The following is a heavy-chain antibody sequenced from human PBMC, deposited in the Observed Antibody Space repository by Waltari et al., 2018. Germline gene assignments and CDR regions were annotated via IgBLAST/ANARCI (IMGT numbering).Heavy chain of an antibody. CDR2: IFYRAST. Sequence: QVQLQESGPGLVKPSQTLSLTCTVSGGSISSGDYYWSWIRQPPGKGLEWIGYIFYRASTSYNPSLKSRVTISVDTSKNQFSLKLSSVTAADTAVYYCASLTTTVTLSGLDYWGQGTLVTVSS. CDR1: GGSISSGDYY. CDR3: ASLTTTVTLSGLDY. J-gene: IGHJ4*02. V-gene: IGHV4-30-4*08. D-gene: IGHD4-4*01.